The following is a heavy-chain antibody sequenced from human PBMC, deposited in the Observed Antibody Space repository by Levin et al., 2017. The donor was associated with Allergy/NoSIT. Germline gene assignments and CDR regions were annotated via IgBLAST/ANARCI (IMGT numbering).Heavy chain of an antibody. D-gene: IGHD6-19*01. V-gene: IGHV3-23*01. Sequence: GESLKISCAASGFTFSSYAMSWVRQAPGKGLEWVSAISGSGGSTYYADSVKGRFTISRDNSKNTLYLQMNSLRAEDTAVYYCAKDGRAQQWLPAHPDYWGQGTLVTVSS. J-gene: IGHJ4*02. CDR2: ISGSGGST. CDR3: AKDGRAQQWLPAHPDY. CDR1: GFTFSSYA.